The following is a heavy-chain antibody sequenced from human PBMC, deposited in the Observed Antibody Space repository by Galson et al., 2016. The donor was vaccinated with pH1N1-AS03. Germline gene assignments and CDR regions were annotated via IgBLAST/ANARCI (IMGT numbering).Heavy chain of an antibody. D-gene: IGHD3-16*01. V-gene: IGHV4-34*01. J-gene: IGHJ4*02. CDR2: INYVGTS. CDR3: ARFDLGSGFDF. Sequence: SETLSLTCDVYGGSLKGFYWTWIRQPPGRGLAWIGQINYVGTSDYNPSLSSRVSFPVDTSTNRFSLNLTSVTAAGTAVYSCARFDLGSGFDFWGQGALVSVST. CDR1: GGSLKGFY.